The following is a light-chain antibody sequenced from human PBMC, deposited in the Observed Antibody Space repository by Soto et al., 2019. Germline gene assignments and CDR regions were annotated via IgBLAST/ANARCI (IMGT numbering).Light chain of an antibody. CDR2: DAS. Sequence: DIKPTQTPSTLGAPVGDDVTIPCRASQTISRWLAWYQQKPGRAPKLLIYDASTLASGVPSRFSGSGSETEFTLPLSRLQPEDFATYFCHSRAFGQGTRLEIK. V-gene: IGKV1-5*01. CDR3: HSRA. J-gene: IGKJ5*01. CDR1: QTISRW.